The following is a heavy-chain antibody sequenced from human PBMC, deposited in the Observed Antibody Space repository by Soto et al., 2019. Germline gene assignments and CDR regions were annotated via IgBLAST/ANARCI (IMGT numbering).Heavy chain of an antibody. CDR3: ARHPSDFWFDP. V-gene: IGHV4-39*01. Sequence: SQTLSLICTVSGGSISSSSYFWGWIRQPPGKGLEWIGSIYYSGSTYYNPSLKSRVTVSVDTSKNQFSLKLSSVTAADTAVYYCARHPSDFWFDPWGQGTLVTVS. D-gene: IGHD2-21*02. CDR2: IYYSGST. CDR1: GGSISSSSYF. J-gene: IGHJ5*02.